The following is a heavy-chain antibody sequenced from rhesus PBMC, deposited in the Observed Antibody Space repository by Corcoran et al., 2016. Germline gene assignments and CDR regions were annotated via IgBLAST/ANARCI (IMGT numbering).Heavy chain of an antibody. CDR1: GGSITSNY. D-gene: IGHD6-37*01. CDR2: IHGGSGST. J-gene: IGHJ6*01. V-gene: IGHV4-147*01. Sequence: QVQLQESGPGLVKPSETLSLTCAVSGGSITSNYWSWIRQSPGKGLEWIGYIHGGSGSTSSTPSPKSLVSFSRDTSKNQLSLSLSSVTAADTAVYSCARLVAGSGLDAWGQGVVVTVSS. CDR3: ARLVAGSGLDA.